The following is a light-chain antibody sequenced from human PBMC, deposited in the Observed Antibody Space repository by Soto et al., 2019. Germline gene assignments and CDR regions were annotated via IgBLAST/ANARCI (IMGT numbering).Light chain of an antibody. J-gene: IGKJ1*01. V-gene: IGKV3-15*01. CDR1: QSISDT. CDR3: QQYDSAPWT. Sequence: QTQTTLSVSPGGRAALSCRASQSISDTLAWYQQKPGQAPMLLIHGASTRATGFPARFSGSGSGTDFTLTISSLQSEDFATYYCQQYDSAPWTFGQGTKVDIK. CDR2: GAS.